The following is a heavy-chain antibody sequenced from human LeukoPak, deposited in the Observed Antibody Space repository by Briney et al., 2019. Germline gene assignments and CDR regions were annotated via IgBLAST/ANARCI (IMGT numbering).Heavy chain of an antibody. CDR3: ARDRVAPFDY. CDR2: IKEDGSEK. V-gene: IGHV3-7*01. Sequence: PGGPLRLSCAASGFPFSRHWMSGVRQPPGKGLEWVANIKEDGSEKYCVHSVKGRFTISRDNAKISLYLQTDSVRAEDMAVYYCARDRVAPFDYWGQGTLVTVSS. J-gene: IGHJ4*02. D-gene: IGHD2-15*01. CDR1: GFPFSRHW.